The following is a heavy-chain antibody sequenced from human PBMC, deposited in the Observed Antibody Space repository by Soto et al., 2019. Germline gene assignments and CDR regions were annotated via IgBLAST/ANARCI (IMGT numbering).Heavy chain of an antibody. CDR2: ISGSGGST. CDR1: GFTFSSYA. D-gene: IGHD6-6*01. CDR3: AKGGYVQQLGQEDFDY. Sequence: GGSLRLSCAASGFTFSSYAMSWVRQAPGKGLEWVSAISGSGGSTYYADSVKGRFTISRDNSKNTLYLQMNSLRAEDTAVYYCAKGGYVQQLGQEDFDYWGQGTLVTVSS. V-gene: IGHV3-23*01. J-gene: IGHJ4*02.